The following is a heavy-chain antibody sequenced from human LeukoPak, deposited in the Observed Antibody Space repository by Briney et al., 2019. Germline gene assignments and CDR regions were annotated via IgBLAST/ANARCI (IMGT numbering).Heavy chain of an antibody. J-gene: IGHJ5*02. Sequence: GGSLRLSCAASGFTVSSNYTSWVRQAPGKGLEWVSVIYSGGSTYYADSVKGRFTISRDNSKNTLYLQMNSLRAEDTAVYYCARGYYDSSGYGGFDPWGQGTLVTVSS. CDR3: ARGYYDSSGYGGFDP. V-gene: IGHV3-53*01. CDR2: IYSGGST. CDR1: GFTVSSNY. D-gene: IGHD3-22*01.